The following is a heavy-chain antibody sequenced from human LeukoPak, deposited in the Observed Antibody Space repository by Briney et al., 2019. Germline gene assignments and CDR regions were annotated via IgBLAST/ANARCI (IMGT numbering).Heavy chain of an antibody. Sequence: GGSLRLSCAASGFTFSGSAMNWVRQAPANGLEWVSSVNGGGSSTYYADSVKGRFTISRDNAKNSLYLQMNSLRAEDTAVYYCASLKWELLIFDYWGQGTLVTVSS. CDR3: ASLKWELLIFDY. V-gene: IGHV3-48*01. CDR1: GFTFSGSA. J-gene: IGHJ4*02. CDR2: VNGGGSST. D-gene: IGHD1-26*01.